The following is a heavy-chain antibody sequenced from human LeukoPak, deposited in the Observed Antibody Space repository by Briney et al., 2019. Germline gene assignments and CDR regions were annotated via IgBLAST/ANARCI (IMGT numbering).Heavy chain of an antibody. CDR2: FYYSGST. V-gene: IGHV4-59*01. Sequence: SETLSLTCTVSGGSISSYYWSWIRQPPGKGLEWIGYFYYSGSTNYNPSLKSRVTISVDTSKNQFSLKLSSVTAADTAVYYCARGIFYYFQHWGQGTLVTVSS. CDR3: ARGIFYYFQH. D-gene: IGHD2-21*01. J-gene: IGHJ1*01. CDR1: GGSISSYY.